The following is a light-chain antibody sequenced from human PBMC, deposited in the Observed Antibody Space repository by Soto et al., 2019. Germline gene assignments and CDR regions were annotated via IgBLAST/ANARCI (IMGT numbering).Light chain of an antibody. J-gene: IGKJ1*01. V-gene: IGKV3-20*01. CDR2: GAS. CDR3: QQYNNWPRWA. Sequence: EIVLTQSPGTLSLSPGERATLSCGASQSVTGNYLAWYQQKPGQPPRLLIFGASTRATGIPDRFSGSGSGTDFTLTISSLEPEDFAVYYCQQYNNWPRWAFGQGTKVDI. CDR1: QSVTGNY.